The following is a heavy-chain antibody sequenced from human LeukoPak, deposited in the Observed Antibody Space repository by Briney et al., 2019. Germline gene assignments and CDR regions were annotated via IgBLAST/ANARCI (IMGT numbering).Heavy chain of an antibody. CDR2: IYYSGST. CDR3: ASSVVVVAATHPYYYYYMDV. CDR1: GGSISSYH. D-gene: IGHD2-15*01. Sequence: SETLSLTCTVSGGSISSYHWSWIRQPPGKGLEWIGYIYYSGSTNYNPSLKSRVTISVDTSKNQFSLKLSSVTAADTAVYYCASSVVVVAATHPYYYYYMDVWGKGTTVTVSS. V-gene: IGHV4-59*01. J-gene: IGHJ6*03.